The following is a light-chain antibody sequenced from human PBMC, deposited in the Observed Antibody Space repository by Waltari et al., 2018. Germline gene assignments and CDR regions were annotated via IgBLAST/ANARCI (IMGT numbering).Light chain of an antibody. Sequence: IALTQSPGTLSLSPGERATLSCRASQTVGSSSLAWYQQKRGQAPRLLIYSASNRATGIPARFRGSGSGTNFTLTITRLEPEDFAVYFCQHYGNSLFTFGPGTRVDLK. CDR3: QHYGNSLFT. J-gene: IGKJ3*01. V-gene: IGKV3-20*01. CDR2: SAS. CDR1: QTVGSSS.